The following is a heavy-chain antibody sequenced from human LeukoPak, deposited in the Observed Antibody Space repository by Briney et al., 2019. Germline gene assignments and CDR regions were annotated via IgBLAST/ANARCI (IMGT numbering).Heavy chain of an antibody. CDR2: ISSSSSTI. V-gene: IGHV3-48*01. D-gene: IGHD2-21*01. Sequence: GGSLRLSCAASGFTFSSYTMNWVRQAPGKGLEWVSYISSSSSTIYYADSVKGRFTVSRDNAKNSLYLQMNSLRAEDTAVYYCGGDYYYYMDVWGKGTTVTVSS. J-gene: IGHJ6*03. CDR3: GGDYYYYMDV. CDR1: GFTFSSYT.